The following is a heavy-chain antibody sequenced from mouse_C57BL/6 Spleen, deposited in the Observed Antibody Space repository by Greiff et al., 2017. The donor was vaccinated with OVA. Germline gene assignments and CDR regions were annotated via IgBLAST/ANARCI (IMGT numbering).Heavy chain of an antibody. V-gene: IGHV1-80*01. CDR3: ARGLYYDGSSYVVFAY. D-gene: IGHD1-1*01. CDR1: GYAFSSYW. CDR2: IYPGDGDT. J-gene: IGHJ3*01. Sequence: VQLQQSGAELVKPGASVKISCKASGYAFSSYWMNWVKQRPGKGLEWIGQIYPGDGDTNYNGKFKGKATLTADKSSSTAYMQLSSLTSEDSAVYFCARGLYYDGSSYVVFAYWGQGTLVTVSA.